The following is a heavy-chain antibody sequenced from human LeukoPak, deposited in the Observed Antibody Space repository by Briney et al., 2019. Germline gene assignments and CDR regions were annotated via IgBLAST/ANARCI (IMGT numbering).Heavy chain of an antibody. J-gene: IGHJ4*02. CDR1: GFSFSSYD. D-gene: IGHD6-13*01. V-gene: IGHV3-13*05. Sequence: PGGSLKLSCAASGFSFSSYDMHWVRQVIGKGLEWVSAIGPVGDPYYPGSVMRRLSITSGNANHYLYLPVNSLTAGDTSVYYCARWGSSWYSFDYWGQGTLVTVSS. CDR2: IGPVGDP. CDR3: ARWGSSWYSFDY.